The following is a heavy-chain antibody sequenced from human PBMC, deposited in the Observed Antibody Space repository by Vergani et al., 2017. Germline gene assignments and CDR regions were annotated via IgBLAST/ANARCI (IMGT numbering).Heavy chain of an antibody. J-gene: IGHJ3*01. CDR2: IYYSGSI. CDR1: GGSINHYY. CDR3: ASIVVLPLPIRDGDAFDV. D-gene: IGHD2-15*01. V-gene: IGHV4-59*01. Sequence: QVQLQESGPGLLRPSETLSLTCTVSGGSINHYYWSWVRQPPGEGLEWVGFIYYSGSINYNPSLKSRVTISLDTSKKQFSLSLNSVTAADTAVYYCASIVVLPLPIRDGDAFDVWGQGTVVTVSS.